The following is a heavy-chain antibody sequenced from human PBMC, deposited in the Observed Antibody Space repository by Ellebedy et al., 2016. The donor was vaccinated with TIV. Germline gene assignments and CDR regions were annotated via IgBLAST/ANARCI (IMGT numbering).Heavy chain of an antibody. CDR2: IGWRSSSI. J-gene: IGHJ6*02. CDR1: GFTFDDYA. Sequence: PGGSLRLSCAASGFTFDDYAMHRVPQAPGKGLEWVSGIGWRSSSIGYADSVKGRFTISRDNAKNSLYLQMNSLRAEDTAVYYCAAAHYYFYGKDVWGQGTRVTVSS. D-gene: IGHD2-15*01. CDR3: AAAHYYFYGKDV. V-gene: IGHV3-9*01.